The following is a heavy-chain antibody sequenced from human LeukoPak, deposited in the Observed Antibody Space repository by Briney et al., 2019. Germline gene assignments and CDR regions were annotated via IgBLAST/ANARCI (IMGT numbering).Heavy chain of an antibody. CDR1: GFTVSSNY. CDR3: ARDCVSAG. CDR2: IYSGVRT. D-gene: IGHD7-27*01. V-gene: IGHV3-53*01. J-gene: IGHJ6*02. Sequence: PGGSLRLSYAASGFTVSSNYMSWVHQAPGKGLEWVSVIYSGVRTYYPDSVKAGLTISRGNPKTTLYLQMTSLRAGATAVYYCARDCVSAGGGEGTTVSVS.